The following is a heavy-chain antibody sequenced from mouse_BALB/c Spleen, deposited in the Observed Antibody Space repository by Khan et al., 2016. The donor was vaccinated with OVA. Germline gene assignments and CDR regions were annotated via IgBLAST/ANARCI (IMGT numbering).Heavy chain of an antibody. D-gene: IGHD2-4*01. CDR3: ARNYDYDEGLAY. CDR2: IWSGGST. CDR1: GFSLTYYG. Sequence: QMQLEELGPGLVQPLQSLSITCTVSGFSLTYYGVHWVRQFPGKGLEWPGVIWSGGSTDYNAAFIPRLNISKDNSKSQAYFKRNILQVNDTAIYYGARNYDYDEGLAYWGQGTLVTVSA. J-gene: IGHJ3*01. V-gene: IGHV2-2*02.